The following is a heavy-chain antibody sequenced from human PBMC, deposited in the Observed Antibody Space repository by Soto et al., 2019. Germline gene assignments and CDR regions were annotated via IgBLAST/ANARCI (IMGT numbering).Heavy chain of an antibody. CDR1: EFSLSTSEVG. CDR2: IYWDDDK. V-gene: IGHV2-5*02. J-gene: IGHJ4*02. CDR3: AQRGVTSSAFGY. D-gene: IGHD2-2*01. Sequence: QITLKESGPTVVKPTQTLTLTCTFTEFSLSTSEVGVVWVRQPPGKALEWLALIYWDDDKRYSPSLKSRVTITKDASKKQVVLTLANVDATDTATYFCAQRGVTSSAFGYWGQGIQVTVSS.